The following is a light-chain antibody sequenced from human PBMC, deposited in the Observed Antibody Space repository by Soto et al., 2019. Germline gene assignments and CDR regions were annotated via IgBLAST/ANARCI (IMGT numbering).Light chain of an antibody. V-gene: IGLV2-14*01. CDR2: GVT. CDR1: SSDVGTYEY. Sequence: SALTQPASVSGSPGQSVTISCTGTSSDVGTYEYVSWYQQHPGKAPKLMIYGVTNRPSGVSNRFSGSKSGYTASLTISGLQAEDEADYYCSSYTSTNTLEVFGTGTKVTV. J-gene: IGLJ1*01. CDR3: SSYTSTNTLEV.